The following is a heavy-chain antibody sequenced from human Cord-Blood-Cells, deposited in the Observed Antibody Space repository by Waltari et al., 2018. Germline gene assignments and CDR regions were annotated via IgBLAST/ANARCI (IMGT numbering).Heavy chain of an antibody. CDR2: INHRGSS. Sequence: QMQLQQWGAGLFQTSETLSLTIAGYGASFRGYYWSWIRQPPGKGLEWIGEINHRGSSNYNPPLKIRVTISVDTSKTQFSLQLSSVTAADTAVYYCARSHWGFDYWGQGTLVTVSS. CDR1: GASFRGYY. V-gene: IGHV4-34*01. D-gene: IGHD7-27*01. J-gene: IGHJ4*02. CDR3: ARSHWGFDY.